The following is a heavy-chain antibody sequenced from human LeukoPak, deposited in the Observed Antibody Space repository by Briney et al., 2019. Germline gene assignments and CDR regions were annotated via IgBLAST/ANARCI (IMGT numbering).Heavy chain of an antibody. CDR2: ISGSSSNI. Sequence: GESLRLSCAASGFTFSNYSMNWVRQAPGKGLEWVSSISGSSSNIYYADSVKGRFTISRDNAKNSLYLQMNSLRAEDTAVYYCARPLGYCTSGSCFPDYWGQGTLVTVSS. CDR1: GFTFSNYS. V-gene: IGHV3-21*01. D-gene: IGHD2-15*01. CDR3: ARPLGYCTSGSCFPDY. J-gene: IGHJ4*02.